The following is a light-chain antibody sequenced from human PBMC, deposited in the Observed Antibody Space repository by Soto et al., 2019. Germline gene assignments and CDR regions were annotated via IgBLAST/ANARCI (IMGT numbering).Light chain of an antibody. CDR1: TSDVGASIY. CDR2: EVS. J-gene: IGLJ1*01. Sequence: QSVLTQPASVSGSPGQSITISCTGTTSDVGASIYVSWYQQHPGKAPKLMIYEVSNRPSGVSNRFSGSKSGNTASLTISGLQAEDEAYYYCSSYTTPNTLFVFGSGTKVTVL. CDR3: SSYTTPNTLFV. V-gene: IGLV2-14*01.